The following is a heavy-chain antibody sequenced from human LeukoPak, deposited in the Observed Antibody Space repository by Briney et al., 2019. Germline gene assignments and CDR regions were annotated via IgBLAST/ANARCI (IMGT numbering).Heavy chain of an antibody. D-gene: IGHD6-19*01. CDR2: ISGSGGST. CDR3: AKIPRSGWYYFDY. Sequence: GGSLRLSCAASGFTFSDYYMSWIRQAPGKGLEWVSAISGSGGSTYYADSVKGRFTISRDNSKNTLYLQMNSLRAEDTAVYYCAKIPRSGWYYFDYWGQGTLVTVSS. CDR1: GFTFSDYY. V-gene: IGHV3-23*01. J-gene: IGHJ4*02.